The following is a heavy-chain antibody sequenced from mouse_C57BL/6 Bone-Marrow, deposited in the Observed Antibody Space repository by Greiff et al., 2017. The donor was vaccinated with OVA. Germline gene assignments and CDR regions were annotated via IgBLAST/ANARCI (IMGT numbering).Heavy chain of an antibody. J-gene: IGHJ1*03. V-gene: IGHV1-52*01. CDR2: IDPSDSET. CDR1: GYTFTSYW. D-gene: IGHD1-1*01. Sequence: VQLQQPGAELVRPGSSVKLSCKASGYTFTSYWMHWVKQRPIQGLEWIGNIDPSDSETHYNQKFKDKATLTVDKSSSTAYMQLSSLTSEDSAVYAGARGELLWYLEVWGTGTTVTVSS. CDR3: ARGELLWYLEV.